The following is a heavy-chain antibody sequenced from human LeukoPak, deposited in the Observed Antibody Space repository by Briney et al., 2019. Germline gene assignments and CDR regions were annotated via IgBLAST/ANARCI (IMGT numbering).Heavy chain of an antibody. Sequence: SETLSLTCAVYGGSFSGYYWSWIRQPPGKGLEWIGEINHSGSTNYNPSLKSRVTISVDTSKNQFSLKLSSVTAGATAVYSCARGRGVRLTSPGYCGQATLVTVSS. CDR2: INHSGST. V-gene: IGHV4-34*01. J-gene: IGHJ1*01. D-gene: IGHD4/OR15-4a*01. CDR3: ARGRGVRLTSPGY. CDR1: GGSFSGYY.